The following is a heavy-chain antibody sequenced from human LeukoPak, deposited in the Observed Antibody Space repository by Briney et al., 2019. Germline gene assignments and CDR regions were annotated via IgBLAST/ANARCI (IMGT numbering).Heavy chain of an antibody. CDR1: GFTFDDYA. J-gene: IGHJ6*02. D-gene: IGHD2-15*01. Sequence: GGSLRLSCAASGFTFDDYAMPWVRQAPGKGLEWVSGISWNSGSIGYADSVKGRFTISRDNAKNSLYLQMNSLRAEDTALYYCAKELVLRRDYYGMDVWGQGTTVTVSS. V-gene: IGHV3-9*01. CDR2: ISWNSGSI. CDR3: AKELVLRRDYYGMDV.